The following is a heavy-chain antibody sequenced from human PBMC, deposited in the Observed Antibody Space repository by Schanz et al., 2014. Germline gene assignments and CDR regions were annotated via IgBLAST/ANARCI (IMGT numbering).Heavy chain of an antibody. CDR1: GDSIRKSHW. CDR3: AREIESSMIRGVID. D-gene: IGHD3-10*01. CDR2: IYHGGTT. Sequence: QVRLQESGPGLVKPSGTLSLTCTVSGDSIRKSHWGNWVRQPPGKGLEWIGVIYHGGTTIYNPSLESRVTISIDKSKNQFSVRLTSVTAADTAVYYCAREIESSMIRGVIDWGQGTLVTVSS. V-gene: IGHV4-4*02. J-gene: IGHJ4*02.